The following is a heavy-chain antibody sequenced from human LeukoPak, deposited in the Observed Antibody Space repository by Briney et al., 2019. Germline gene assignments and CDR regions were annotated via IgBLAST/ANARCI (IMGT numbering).Heavy chain of an antibody. CDR2: ISAYNGNT. Sequence: GASVKVSCKASGYTFASYGISWVRQAPGQGLEWTGWISAYNGNTNYAQKLQGRVTMTTDTSTSTAYMELRSLRSDDTAVYYCAKKVGGIYAFDIWGQGTMVTVSS. CDR1: GYTFASYG. J-gene: IGHJ3*02. D-gene: IGHD1-26*01. CDR3: AKKVGGIYAFDI. V-gene: IGHV1-18*01.